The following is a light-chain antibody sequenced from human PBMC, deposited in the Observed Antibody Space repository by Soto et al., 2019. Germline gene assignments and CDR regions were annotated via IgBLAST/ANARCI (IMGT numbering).Light chain of an antibody. CDR3: QHRSNWPPFYT. CDR2: GAL. V-gene: IGKV3-11*01. Sequence: EIVLTQSPVTLSVSPGERATLSCRASQNINSNLAWYQQKPGQAPTLLIYGALTRVMGIPVRFSGSESGTDFTLTISSLEPEDFAVYYCQHRSNWPPFYTFGQGTKVDIK. CDR1: QNINSN. J-gene: IGKJ2*01.